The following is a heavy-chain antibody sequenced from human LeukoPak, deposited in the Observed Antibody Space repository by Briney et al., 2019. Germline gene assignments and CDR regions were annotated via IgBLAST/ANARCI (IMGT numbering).Heavy chain of an antibody. V-gene: IGHV3-30*18. CDR3: AKDRRMMSPFYGMDV. J-gene: IGHJ6*02. D-gene: IGHD3-16*01. Sequence: PGGSLRLSCEASGFTFTSYGVHWVRQAPGKGLEWLSVISYDGGHQYNADSVKGRFTISRDNSKNTVYLQLNSLRAEDTAVYYCAKDRRMMSPFYGMDVWGQGTTVIASS. CDR2: ISYDGGHQ. CDR1: GFTFTSYG.